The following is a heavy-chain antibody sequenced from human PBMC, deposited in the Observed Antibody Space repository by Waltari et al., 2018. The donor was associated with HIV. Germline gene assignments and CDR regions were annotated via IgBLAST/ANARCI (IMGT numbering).Heavy chain of an antibody. CDR1: GFTFSSYA. CDR3: AKANKWELLSPGNYFDY. D-gene: IGHD1-26*01. J-gene: IGHJ4*02. V-gene: IGHV3-23*01. CDR2: ISGSGGST. Sequence: EVQLLESGGGLVQPGGSLRLSCAASGFTFSSYAMSWVRQAPGKGLEWVSAISGSGGSTYYADSVKGRFTISRDNSKNTLYLQMNSLRAEDTAVYYCAKANKWELLSPGNYFDYWGQGTLVTVSS.